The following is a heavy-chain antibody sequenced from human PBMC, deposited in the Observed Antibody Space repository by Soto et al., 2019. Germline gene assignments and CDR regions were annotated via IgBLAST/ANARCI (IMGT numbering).Heavy chain of an antibody. D-gene: IGHD3-3*01. J-gene: IGHJ6*02. CDR1: GGSISSSSYY. V-gene: IGHV4-39*01. Sequence: PSETLSLTCTVSGGSISSSSYYWGWIRQPPGKGLEWIGSIYYSGSTCYNPSLKSRVTISVDTSKNQFSLKLSSVTAADTAVYYCARSHANYDFWSGYYYYGMDVWGQGTTVTVSS. CDR2: IYYSGST. CDR3: ARSHANYDFWSGYYYYGMDV.